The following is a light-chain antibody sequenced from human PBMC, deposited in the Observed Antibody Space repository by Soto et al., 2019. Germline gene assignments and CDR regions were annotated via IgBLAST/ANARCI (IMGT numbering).Light chain of an antibody. V-gene: IGKV3D-20*02. J-gene: IGKJ1*01. CDR1: QSVGRNY. Sequence: ENVLTQSPGTLSLSPGERATLSCRASQSVGRNYLAWFQQKSGQAPRLVIYGASSRAAGIPDRLSGSGSGTDFTLTISRLEPEDFAVYYCQQRSNWPQTFGQGTKVDIK. CDR2: GAS. CDR3: QQRSNWPQT.